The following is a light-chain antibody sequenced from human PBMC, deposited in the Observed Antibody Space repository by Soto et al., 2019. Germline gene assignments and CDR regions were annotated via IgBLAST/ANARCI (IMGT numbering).Light chain of an antibody. J-gene: IGKJ1*01. CDR2: RAS. V-gene: IGKV4-1*01. CDR3: QQYYSDPLT. CDR1: QNLLYSSNNRNY. Sequence: DIVMTQSPDSLAVSLGERATFNCKSSQNLLYSSNNRNYLAWYQQKPGQPPKLLVSRASTRESGVPDRFSGGGSGTDFTLTITSLQAEDVAVYYCQQYYSDPLTFGQGTKVEIK.